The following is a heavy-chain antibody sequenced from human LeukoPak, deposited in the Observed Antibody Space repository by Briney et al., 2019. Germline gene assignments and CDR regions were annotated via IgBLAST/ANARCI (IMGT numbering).Heavy chain of an antibody. J-gene: IGHJ4*02. V-gene: IGHV4-30-2*01. D-gene: IGHD1-26*01. Sequence: PSQTLSLTCTVSGGSISSGGYYWSWIRQPPGKGLEWIGYIYHSGSTYYNPSLKSRVTISVDRSKNQFSLKLSSVTAADTAVYYCAREWELLNYFDYWGQGTLVTVSS. CDR3: AREWELLNYFDY. CDR2: IYHSGST. CDR1: GGSISSGGYY.